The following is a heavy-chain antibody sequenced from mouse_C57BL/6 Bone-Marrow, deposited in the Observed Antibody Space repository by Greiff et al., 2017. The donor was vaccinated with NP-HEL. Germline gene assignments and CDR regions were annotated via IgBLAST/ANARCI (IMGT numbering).Heavy chain of an antibody. CDR2: IDPGDGDT. J-gene: IGHJ1*03. Sequence: VQLKQSGAELVRPGASVKLSCTASGFTITDDYMHWVKQRPEQGLEWLGWIDPGDGDTEYASKFPGQATITADTSSNTAYLQLSSLKSEDTAFYYSTPYYDGSSDWYLDVWGKGTTVTVSS. CDR1: GFTITDDY. CDR3: TPYYDGSSDWYLDV. V-gene: IGHV14-4*01. D-gene: IGHD1-1*01.